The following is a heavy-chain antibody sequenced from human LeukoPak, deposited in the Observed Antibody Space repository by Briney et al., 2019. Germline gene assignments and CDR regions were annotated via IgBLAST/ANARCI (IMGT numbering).Heavy chain of an antibody. CDR1: GYTFTGYY. D-gene: IGHD2-21*02. CDR3: ARSDGFDY. V-gene: IGHV1-2*02. CDR2: ITPNTGGA. Sequence: ASVRVSCKTSGYTFTGYYMHWVRQAPGQGLEWMGWITPNTGGANYAQNFQGRVTMTRNTSISTAYMELSSLRSEDTAVYYCARSDGFDYWGQGTLVTVSS. J-gene: IGHJ4*02.